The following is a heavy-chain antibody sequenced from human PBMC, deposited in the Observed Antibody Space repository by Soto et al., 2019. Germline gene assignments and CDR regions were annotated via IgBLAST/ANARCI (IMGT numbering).Heavy chain of an antibody. Sequence: PVGSLRLSCAASGFTFSNYAMHWVRQAPGKGLEWVAVISYDGSNKYYADSVKGRFTISRDNSKNTLYLQMNSLRAEDTAVYYCARGPVGATRAYFDYWGQGTLVTVSS. CDR2: ISYDGSNK. D-gene: IGHD1-26*01. J-gene: IGHJ4*02. CDR3: ARGPVGATRAYFDY. CDR1: GFTFSNYA. V-gene: IGHV3-30-3*01.